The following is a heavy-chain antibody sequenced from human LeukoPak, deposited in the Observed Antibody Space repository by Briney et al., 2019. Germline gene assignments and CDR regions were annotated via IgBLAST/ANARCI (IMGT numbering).Heavy chain of an antibody. Sequence: GGSLRLSCAASGFTCSSYGMHWVRQAPGKGLEWVAFIRYDGSNKYYADSVKGRFTISRDNSKNTLYLQMNSLRAEDTAVYYCAKEGIVVVPADDYWGQGTLVTVSS. J-gene: IGHJ4*02. CDR3: AKEGIVVVPADDY. V-gene: IGHV3-30*02. CDR1: GFTCSSYG. CDR2: IRYDGSNK. D-gene: IGHD2-2*01.